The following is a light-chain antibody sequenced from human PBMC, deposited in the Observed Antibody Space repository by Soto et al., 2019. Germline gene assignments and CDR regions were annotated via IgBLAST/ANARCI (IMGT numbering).Light chain of an antibody. CDR2: AAS. CDR1: QSISNY. Sequence: DIQMTQSPSSLSASVGDRVTITCRASQSISNYLKWYQQKPGKAPKLLIYAASSLQSGVPSRFSGSGSGTDFTLTISSLQPEDFATYFCQPTDNTPITFGQGTRLEIK. V-gene: IGKV1-39*01. CDR3: QPTDNTPIT. J-gene: IGKJ5*01.